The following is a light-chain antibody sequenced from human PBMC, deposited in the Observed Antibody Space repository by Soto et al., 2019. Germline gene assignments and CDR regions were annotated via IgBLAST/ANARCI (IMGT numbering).Light chain of an antibody. CDR1: QNIGVY. Sequence: DIQMTQSPSSLSASVGDRVTITCRASQNIGVYLNWYQKKPGKAPELLIHAASSLQSGVPSTFSGSGSGTDFALTTSSLQPEDFATYYCHQTAANPWTFAQGTKVDIK. CDR2: AAS. V-gene: IGKV1-39*01. CDR3: HQTAANPWT. J-gene: IGKJ1*01.